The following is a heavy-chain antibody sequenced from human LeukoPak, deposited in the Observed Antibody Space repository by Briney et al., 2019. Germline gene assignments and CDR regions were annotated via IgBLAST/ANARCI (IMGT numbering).Heavy chain of an antibody. D-gene: IGHD5-18*01. J-gene: IGHJ4*02. Sequence: GGSLRLSCAASGFTFSDYYMTWVRQAPGKGLEWVSIIYSGDDTYYADSVKGRFIISRDNSENTLYLQMNSLRVEDTAVYYCARDRYSYGYAWYFDYWGQGTLVTVSS. CDR1: GFTFSDYY. CDR2: IYSGDDT. V-gene: IGHV3-66*01. CDR3: ARDRYSYGYAWYFDY.